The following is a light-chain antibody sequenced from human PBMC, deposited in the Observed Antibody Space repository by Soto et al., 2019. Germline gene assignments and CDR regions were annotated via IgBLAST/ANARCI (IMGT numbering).Light chain of an antibody. CDR2: GAS. J-gene: IGKJ3*01. Sequence: EIVMTQSPATLSVSPGKRVTLSCRASQSVSRSLAWYQQKPGQAPRLLIYGASTRATGIPARFSGSGSGTEFTLTISSLQSEDFAVYYCQQYNNWPPFTFGPGTKVDIK. CDR3: QQYNNWPPFT. CDR1: QSVSRS. V-gene: IGKV3-15*01.